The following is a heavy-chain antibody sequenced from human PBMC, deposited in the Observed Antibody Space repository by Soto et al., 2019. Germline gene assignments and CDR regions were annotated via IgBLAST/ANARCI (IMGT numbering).Heavy chain of an antibody. CDR2: ISSSGSTI. Sequence: GGSLRLSCAASGFTFSSYNMNWVRQAPGKGLEWVSYISSSGSTIYYADSVKGRFTISRDNAKNTLYLQMNSLRAEDTAVYYCARRAIDYYDSSGYSYYFDYWGQGTLVTVSS. V-gene: IGHV3-48*04. CDR3: ARRAIDYYDSSGYSYYFDY. D-gene: IGHD3-22*01. CDR1: GFTFSSYN. J-gene: IGHJ4*02.